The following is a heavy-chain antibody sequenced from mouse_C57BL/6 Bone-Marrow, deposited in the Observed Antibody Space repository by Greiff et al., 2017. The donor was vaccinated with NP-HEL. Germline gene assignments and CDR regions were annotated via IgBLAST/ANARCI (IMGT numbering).Heavy chain of an antibody. Sequence: VQLQQSGAELAKPGASVKLSCKASGYTFTSSGISWVKQRTGQGLEWIGEIYPRSGNTYYNEKFKGKATLTADKSSSTAYMQLRSLTSEDSAVYLCSSMYDGNIIYWGQGTTLTVSS. D-gene: IGHD2-1*01. CDR1: GYTFTSSG. V-gene: IGHV1-81*01. CDR3: SSMYDGNIIY. CDR2: IYPRSGNT. J-gene: IGHJ2*01.